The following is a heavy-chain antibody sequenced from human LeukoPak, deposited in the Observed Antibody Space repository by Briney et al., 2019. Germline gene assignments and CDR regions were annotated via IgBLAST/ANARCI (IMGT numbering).Heavy chain of an antibody. J-gene: IGHJ3*02. D-gene: IGHD5-18*01. CDR1: GGTFSSYV. CDR2: IIPIFGTA. Sequence: ASVKVSCKDSGGTFSSYVINWVRQAPGQGLEWMGGIIPIFGTANYAQKFQGRVTITADKSTSTAYMELSSLRSDDTAVYYCARVTAMESGNAFDIWGQGTMVTVSS. V-gene: IGHV1-69*06. CDR3: ARVTAMESGNAFDI.